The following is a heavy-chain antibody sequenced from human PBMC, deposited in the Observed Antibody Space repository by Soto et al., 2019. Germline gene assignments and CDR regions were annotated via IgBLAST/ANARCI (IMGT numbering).Heavy chain of an antibody. CDR3: ARASLSITMVRGAPHGGTNLFDP. D-gene: IGHD3-10*01. CDR2: IIPIFGTA. Sequence: GASVKVSCKASGGTFSSYAISWVRQAPGQGLEWMGGIIPIFGTANYAQKFQGRVTITADESTSTAYMELSSLRSEDTAVYYCARASLSITMVRGAPHGGTNLFDPWGQGTLVTVSS. V-gene: IGHV1-69*13. J-gene: IGHJ5*02. CDR1: GGTFSSYA.